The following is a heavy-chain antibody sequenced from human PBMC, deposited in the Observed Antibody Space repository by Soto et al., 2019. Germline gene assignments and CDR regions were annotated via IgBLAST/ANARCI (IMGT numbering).Heavy chain of an antibody. Sequence: QVQLVQSGAEVKKPGASVKVSCKASGYTFSNYGISWVRQAPGQGLEWLGWISTYSGNTNYAQILQGRVTMTTDTSASTAHMELRSLRSDDTAVYYCAREHTASYFDYWGQGPLVTVSS. D-gene: IGHD2-21*02. V-gene: IGHV1-18*01. CDR1: GYTFSNYG. J-gene: IGHJ4*02. CDR2: ISTYSGNT. CDR3: AREHTASYFDY.